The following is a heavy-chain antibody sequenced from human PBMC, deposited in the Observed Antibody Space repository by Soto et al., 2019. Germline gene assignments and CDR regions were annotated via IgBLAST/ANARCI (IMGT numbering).Heavy chain of an antibody. Sequence: QVQLVESGGGVVQPGRSLRLSCAASGFTFSSYAMHWVRQAPGKGLEWVAVISYDGSNKYYADSVKGRFTISRDNSKNPLYLQLNSLSAEDTAVYYCASIKTNDYWGQGTLVTVSS. CDR3: ASIKTNDY. CDR1: GFTFSSYA. CDR2: ISYDGSNK. V-gene: IGHV3-30-3*01. D-gene: IGHD2-8*01. J-gene: IGHJ4*02.